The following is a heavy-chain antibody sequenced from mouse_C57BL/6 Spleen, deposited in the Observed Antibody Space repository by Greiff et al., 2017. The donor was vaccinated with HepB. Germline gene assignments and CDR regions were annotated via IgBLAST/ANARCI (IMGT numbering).Heavy chain of an antibody. Sequence: VMLVESGGGLVQPGGSMKLSCAASGFTFSDAWMDWVRQSPEKGLEWVAEIRNKANNHATYYAESVKGRFTISRDDSKSSVYLQMNSLRAEDTGIYYCTGDGYYYPGAMDYWGQGTSVTVSS. V-gene: IGHV6-6*01. CDR1: GFTFSDAW. CDR3: TGDGYYYPGAMDY. D-gene: IGHD2-3*01. CDR2: IRNKANNHAT. J-gene: IGHJ4*01.